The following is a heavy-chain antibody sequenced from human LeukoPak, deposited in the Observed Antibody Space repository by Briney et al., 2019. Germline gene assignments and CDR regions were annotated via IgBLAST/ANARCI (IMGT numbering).Heavy chain of an antibody. V-gene: IGHV3-30*18. CDR1: GFTFNSYG. D-gene: IGHD2/OR15-2a*01. CDR3: EKAAKGPINSTYYYSYGMDV. Sequence: AGSLRLSCAASGFTFNSYGMHWLRQAPGKGLEWVAVISYDGSNKYYADSVKGRFTISRDNCKNTLYLQMSRLRTEDTAVYYCEKAAKGPINSTYYYSYGMDVWGQGTTVTVSS. CDR2: ISYDGSNK. J-gene: IGHJ6*02.